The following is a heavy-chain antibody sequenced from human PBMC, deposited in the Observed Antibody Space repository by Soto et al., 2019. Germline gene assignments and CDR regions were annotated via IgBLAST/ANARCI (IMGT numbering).Heavy chain of an antibody. Sequence: QVQLQESGPGLVKPSQTLSLTCTVSGGSISSGSYYWSWIRQHPGKGLEWIGYIYYNGNTYYNPSLTSRVTISLDTSKNQFSLKLTSVTAADTAVYYCARDGVGAMGMGERDVWGQGTTVTVSS. CDR3: ARDGVGAMGMGERDV. V-gene: IGHV4-31*03. J-gene: IGHJ6*02. CDR2: IYYNGNT. CDR1: GGSISSGSYY. D-gene: IGHD1-26*01.